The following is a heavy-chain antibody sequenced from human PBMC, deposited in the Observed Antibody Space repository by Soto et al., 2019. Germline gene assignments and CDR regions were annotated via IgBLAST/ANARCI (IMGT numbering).Heavy chain of an antibody. V-gene: IGHV3-30*18. CDR1: GSTFRSSG. J-gene: IGHJ6*02. D-gene: IGHD3-9*01. Sequence: PGGSLRLSCAASGSTFRSSGWHWVRQAPGKGLEWVAFQSNDENTKSYADSVKGRFTISRDNSKNMVFLQIDSLRGDDTAVYYCAKDGPHFDVDVWGQGTTVTVSS. CDR2: QSNDENTK. CDR3: AKDGPHFDVDV.